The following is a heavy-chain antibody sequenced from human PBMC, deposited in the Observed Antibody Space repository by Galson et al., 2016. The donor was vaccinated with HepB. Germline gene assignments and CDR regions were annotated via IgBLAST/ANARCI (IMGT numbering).Heavy chain of an antibody. J-gene: IGHJ4*02. CDR3: AKGMSGGTYPCDY. D-gene: IGHD1-26*01. CDR2: ISAGSNYI. Sequence: LRLSCAASGFTFSSYTMNWVRQAPGKGLEWVSSISAGSNYIYYADSVKGRFTISRDNAKNSLFLQMNILRADDTAVYYCAKGMSGGTYPCDYWGQGTVVTVSS. CDR1: GFTFSSYT. V-gene: IGHV3-21*01.